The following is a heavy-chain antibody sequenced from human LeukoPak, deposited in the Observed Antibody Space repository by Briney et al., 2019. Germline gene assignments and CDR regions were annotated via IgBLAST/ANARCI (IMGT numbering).Heavy chain of an antibody. D-gene: IGHD2/OR15-2a*01. V-gene: IGHV1-18*01. CDR1: GYTFTSYG. CDR2: TNTYNANT. J-gene: IGHJ5*02. Sequence: AAVKVSCKASGYTFTSYGINWVRQAPGQGLEWVGWTNTYNANTHHAQNLQDRLTMTTDTSTSTAYMELRNLRSGDTAVYYCARGLVSGWFDPWGQGTLVTVSS. CDR3: ARGLVSGWFDP.